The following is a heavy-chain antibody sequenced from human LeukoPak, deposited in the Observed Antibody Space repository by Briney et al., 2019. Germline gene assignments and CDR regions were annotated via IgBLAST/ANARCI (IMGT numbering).Heavy chain of an antibody. CDR3: ARDNLAGRGYYYGMDV. Sequence: GGSLRLSCAASGFTFSSYWMSWVRQAPGKGLEWVANIKQDGSEKYYVDSVKGRFTISRDNAKNSLYLQVNSLRAEDTAVYYCARDNLAGRGYYYGMDVWGQGTTVTVSS. V-gene: IGHV3-7*01. J-gene: IGHJ6*02. CDR1: GFTFSSYW. CDR2: IKQDGSEK.